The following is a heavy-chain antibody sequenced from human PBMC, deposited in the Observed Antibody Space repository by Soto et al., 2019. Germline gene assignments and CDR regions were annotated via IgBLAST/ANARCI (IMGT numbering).Heavy chain of an antibody. V-gene: IGHV3-30*18. D-gene: IGHD2-15*01. CDR2: ISYDGSNK. CDR3: AKARCTSNTCYVPDH. Sequence: GGSLRLSCAASGFTFSSYGMHWVRQAPGKGLEWVAVISYDGSNKYYADSVKGRFTISRDNPKNTLYLQMSSLRVEDTAIYYCAKARCTSNTCYVPDHWGQGTLVTVSS. CDR1: GFTFSSYG. J-gene: IGHJ5*02.